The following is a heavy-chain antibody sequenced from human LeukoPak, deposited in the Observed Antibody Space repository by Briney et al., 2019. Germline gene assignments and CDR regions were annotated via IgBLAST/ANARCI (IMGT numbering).Heavy chain of an antibody. V-gene: IGHV4-59*01. CDR3: ARAAGMTTVTTAFDY. CDR2: IHYSGST. J-gene: IGHJ4*02. CDR1: GGSISSYY. D-gene: IGHD4-17*01. Sequence: SSETLSLTCTVSGGSISSYYWSWIRQPPGKGLEWIGYIHYSGSTNYNPSLKSRVTISVDTSKNQFSLKLSSVTAADTAVYYCARAAGMTTVTTAFDYWGQGTLVTVSS.